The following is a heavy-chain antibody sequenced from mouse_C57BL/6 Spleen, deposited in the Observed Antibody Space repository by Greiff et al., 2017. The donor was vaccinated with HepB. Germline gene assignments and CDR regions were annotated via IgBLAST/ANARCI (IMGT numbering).Heavy chain of an antibody. CDR2: IDPENGDT. Sequence: EVQLQQSGAELVRPGASVKLSCTASGFNIKDDYMHWVKQRPEQGLEWIGWIDPENGDTEYASKFQGKATITADTSSNKAYLQLSSLTSADTAVYYCTTRHGSSTAWFADWGQGTLVTVSA. J-gene: IGHJ3*01. CDR1: GFNIKDDY. D-gene: IGHD1-1*01. CDR3: TTRHGSSTAWFAD. V-gene: IGHV14-4*01.